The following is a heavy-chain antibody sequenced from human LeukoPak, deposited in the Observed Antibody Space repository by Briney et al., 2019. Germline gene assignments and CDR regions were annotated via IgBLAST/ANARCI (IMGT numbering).Heavy chain of an antibody. CDR1: GFTFSSYA. CDR2: ISGSGGST. D-gene: IGHD6-19*01. Sequence: PGGSLRLSCAASGFTFSSYAMSWVRQAPGKGLEWVSAISGSGGSTYYADPVKGRFTISRDNSKNTLYLQMNSLRAEDTAVYYCAKGRYSSGWYDYFDYWGQGTLVTVSS. J-gene: IGHJ4*02. V-gene: IGHV3-23*01. CDR3: AKGRYSSGWYDYFDY.